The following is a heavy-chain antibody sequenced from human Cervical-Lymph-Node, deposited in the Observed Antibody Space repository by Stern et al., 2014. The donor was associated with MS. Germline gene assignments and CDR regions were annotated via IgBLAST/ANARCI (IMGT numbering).Heavy chain of an antibody. CDR2: VSYSGNT. Sequence: QVQLQESGPGLVKPSETLSLTCTVSGDSVNSGAYYWNWIRQPPGKGLEWMGYVSYSGNTNYNPSLKSRVTISIDRSKNQFSLNLRSVTAADTAVYYCARVRWSAGGTSDLYAMDVWGQGTTVTVSS. V-gene: IGHV4-61*08. D-gene: IGHD5-24*01. J-gene: IGHJ6*02. CDR3: ARVRWSAGGTSDLYAMDV. CDR1: GDSVNSGAYY.